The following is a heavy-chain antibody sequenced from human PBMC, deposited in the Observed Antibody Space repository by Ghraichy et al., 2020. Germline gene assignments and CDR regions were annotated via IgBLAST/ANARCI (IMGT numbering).Heavy chain of an antibody. J-gene: IGHJ4*02. CDR2: IYTSGST. D-gene: IGHD1-26*01. CDR3: ASQSRSVGLFDY. V-gene: IGHV4-4*07. Sequence: SETLSLTCTVSGGSISSYYWSWIRQPAGKGLEWIGRIYTSGSTNYNPSLKSRVTMSVDTSKNQFSLKLSSVTAADTAVYYCASQSRSVGLFDYWGQGTLVTVSS. CDR1: GGSISSYY.